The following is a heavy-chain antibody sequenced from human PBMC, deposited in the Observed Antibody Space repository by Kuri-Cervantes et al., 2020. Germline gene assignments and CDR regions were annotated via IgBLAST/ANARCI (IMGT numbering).Heavy chain of an antibody. CDR2: ISYDGSNK. CDR1: GLTFSSYG. CDR3: ATPDPYYYDSSGSDVVRY. D-gene: IGHD3-22*01. J-gene: IGHJ4*02. Sequence: GGSLRLSCAASGLTFSSYGMHWVRQAPGKGLEWVAVISYDGSNKYYADSVKGRFTISRDNSKNTLYLQMNSLRSEDTAVYYCATPDPYYYDSSGSDVVRYWGQGTLVTVSS. V-gene: IGHV3-30*03.